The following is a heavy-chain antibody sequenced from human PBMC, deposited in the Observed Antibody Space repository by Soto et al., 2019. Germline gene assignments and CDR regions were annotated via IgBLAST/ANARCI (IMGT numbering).Heavy chain of an antibody. V-gene: IGHV3-33*01. Sequence: QVQLVESGGGVVQPGRSLRLSCAASGFTFSSYGMQWVRQAPGTGLEWVAVIWNDGSNKYYAESVKGRFTISRDNSKNTLYLQMNSLRAEDTAVYYCAREGKDIVATILPYYFDYWGQGTLVTVSS. D-gene: IGHD5-12*01. CDR1: GFTFSSYG. J-gene: IGHJ4*02. CDR2: IWNDGSNK. CDR3: AREGKDIVATILPYYFDY.